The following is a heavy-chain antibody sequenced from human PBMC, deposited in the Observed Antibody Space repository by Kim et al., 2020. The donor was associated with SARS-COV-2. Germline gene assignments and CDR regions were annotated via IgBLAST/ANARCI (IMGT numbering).Heavy chain of an antibody. V-gene: IGHV4-59*08. CDR3: ARVYYGSGAFYDY. D-gene: IGHD3-10*01. Sequence: SETLSLTCTVSGDSISGFYWSWIRQPPGKELEWIGYIHYRGKTIYNPSLKSRVTISIDTSKNQFSLRLTSVTAADTAVYYCARVYYGSGAFYDYWGQGA. J-gene: IGHJ4*02. CDR2: IHYRGKT. CDR1: GDSISGFY.